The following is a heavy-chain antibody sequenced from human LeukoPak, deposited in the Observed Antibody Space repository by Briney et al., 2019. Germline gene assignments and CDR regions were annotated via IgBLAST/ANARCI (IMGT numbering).Heavy chain of an antibody. V-gene: IGHV4-39*01. D-gene: IGHD3-16*01. CDR3: ARRGDY. J-gene: IGHJ4*02. CDR2: IYYTGST. Sequence: PSETLSLTCTVSGDSISTNYYYWGWIRQPPGKGLEWIGSIYYTGSTHDRPSLTSRITIALDTSKNQFSLKLSSVTAADTAVYYCARRGDYWGQGILVTVSS. CDR1: GDSISTNYYY.